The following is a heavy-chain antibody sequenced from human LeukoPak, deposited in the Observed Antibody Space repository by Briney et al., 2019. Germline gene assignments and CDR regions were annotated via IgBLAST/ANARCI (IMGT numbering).Heavy chain of an antibody. V-gene: IGHV3-33*01. CDR2: IWYDGSNK. D-gene: IGHD3-10*01. CDR1: GFIFSSYG. CDR3: ARDRSNYGPDH. J-gene: IGHJ4*02. Sequence: GGSLRLSCAASGFIFSSYGMHWVRQAPGKGLEWVAVIWYDGSNKYYADSVKGRFTISRDNSKSTLYLQMNSLRAYDTAVYYCARDRSNYGPDHWGQGTLVTVSS.